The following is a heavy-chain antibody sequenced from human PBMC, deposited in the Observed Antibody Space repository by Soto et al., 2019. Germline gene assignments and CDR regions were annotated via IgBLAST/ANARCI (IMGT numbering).Heavy chain of an antibody. Sequence: SGGSLRLSCAAYGFTFSDYYMSWIRQAPGKGLEWVSSITSSGSTTYYTDSVKGRFTISRDNAKNSLYLQMNSLRAEDTAVYYCARERYSYGPYYFDYWGQGTLVTVSS. J-gene: IGHJ4*02. D-gene: IGHD5-18*01. V-gene: IGHV3-11*01. CDR3: ARERYSYGPYYFDY. CDR2: ITSSGSTT. CDR1: GFTFSDYY.